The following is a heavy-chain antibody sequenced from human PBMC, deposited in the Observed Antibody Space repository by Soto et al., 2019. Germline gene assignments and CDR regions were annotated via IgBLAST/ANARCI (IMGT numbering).Heavy chain of an antibody. Sequence: PSETLSLTFTVSGGSISSSSYYWGWIRQPPGKGLEWIGSIYYSGSTYYNPSLKSRVTISVDTSKNQFSLKLSSVTAADTAVYYCARHGPGGSYSDYWGQGTLVT. D-gene: IGHD1-26*01. J-gene: IGHJ4*02. V-gene: IGHV4-39*01. CDR2: IYYSGST. CDR3: ARHGPGGSYSDY. CDR1: GGSISSSSYY.